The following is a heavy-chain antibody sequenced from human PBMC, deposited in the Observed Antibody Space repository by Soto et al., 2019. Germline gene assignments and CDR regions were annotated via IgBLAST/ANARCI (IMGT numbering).Heavy chain of an antibody. D-gene: IGHD2-15*01. J-gene: IGHJ5*02. Sequence: GGSLRLSCAASGFTFSSYSMNWVRQAPGKGLEWVSSISSSSSYIYYADSVKGRFTISRDNAKNSLYLQMNSLRAEDTAVYYCARAYLLGYCSGGSCYGWFDPWGQGTLVTVSS. CDR3: ARAYLLGYCSGGSCYGWFDP. CDR1: GFTFSSYS. CDR2: ISSSSSYI. V-gene: IGHV3-21*01.